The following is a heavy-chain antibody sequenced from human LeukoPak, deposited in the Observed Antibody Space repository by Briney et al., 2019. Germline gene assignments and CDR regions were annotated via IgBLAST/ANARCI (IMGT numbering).Heavy chain of an antibody. V-gene: IGHV4-39*07. CDR2: IYYSGST. Sequence: PSETLSLTCTVSGGSISSSNYYWGWIRQPPGKGLEWIGSIYYSGSTYYSPSLKSRVTISVDTSKNQFSLTLSSVTAADTAVYYCARAYSDVPFETYDYGDYGVWFDPWGQGTLVTVSS. CDR1: GGSISSSNYY. J-gene: IGHJ5*02. D-gene: IGHD4-17*01. CDR3: ARAYSDVPFETYDYGDYGVWFDP.